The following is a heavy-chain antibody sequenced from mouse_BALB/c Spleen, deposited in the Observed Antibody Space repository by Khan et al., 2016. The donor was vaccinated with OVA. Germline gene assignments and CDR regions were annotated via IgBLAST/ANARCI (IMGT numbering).Heavy chain of an antibody. CDR3: TRGGAWATMISWLAY. V-gene: IGHV1S81*02. CDR1: GYTFTSYY. J-gene: IGHJ3*01. Sequence: QVQLQQPGAELVKPGASVKLSCKASGYTFTSYYMYWVKQRPGQGLEWIGGINPSNGGTNFNEKFKSKATLTVDKSSSTAYMQLSSLTSEDSAVYYCTRGGAWATMISWLAYWGQGTLVTVSA. D-gene: IGHD2-4*01. CDR2: INPSNGGT.